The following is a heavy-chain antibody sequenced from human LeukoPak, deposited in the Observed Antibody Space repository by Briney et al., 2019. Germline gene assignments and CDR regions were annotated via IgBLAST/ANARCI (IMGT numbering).Heavy chain of an antibody. J-gene: IGHJ6*03. CDR2: IKQDGSEK. CDR1: GFTFISYW. V-gene: IGHV3-7*01. Sequence: GGSLRLSCAASGFTFISYWMSWVRQAPGKGLEWVANIKQDGSEKYYVDSVKGRFTISIDNAKNSLYLQMNSLRAEDTAVYYCASANTYYYGSGSSYYMDVWGKGTTVTVSS. CDR3: ASANTYYYGSGSSYYMDV. D-gene: IGHD3-10*01.